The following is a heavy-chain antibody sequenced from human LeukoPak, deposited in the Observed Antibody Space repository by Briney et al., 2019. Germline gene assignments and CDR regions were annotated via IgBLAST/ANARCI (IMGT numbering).Heavy chain of an antibody. D-gene: IGHD6-19*01. J-gene: IGHJ2*01. CDR2: IYSDGST. CDR3: AKEYSSGWSYWYFDL. V-gene: IGHV3-53*05. Sequence: GGSLRLSCAASGFTVSTNYMSWVRQAPGKKLEWVSDIYSDGSTFYADSVKGRFTISRDNSKNTMYLQMDSLRPEDTAVYFCAKEYSSGWSYWYFDLWGRGTLVTVSS. CDR1: GFTVSTNY.